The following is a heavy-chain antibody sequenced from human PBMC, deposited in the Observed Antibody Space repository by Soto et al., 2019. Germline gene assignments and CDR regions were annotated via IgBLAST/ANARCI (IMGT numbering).Heavy chain of an antibody. J-gene: IGHJ4*02. D-gene: IGHD3-16*02. V-gene: IGHV4-59*12. Sequence: SETLSLTCTVSGASISDYCWSWIRQPPGKGLEWIGYIYYSGSTNYNPSLKSRVTISQDTSKNQISLNLRAEDTAVYYCARTYYDYVWGSYRSYPLWGQGTLVTVSS. CDR1: GASISDYC. CDR2: IYYSGST. CDR3: ARTYYDYVWGSYRSYPL.